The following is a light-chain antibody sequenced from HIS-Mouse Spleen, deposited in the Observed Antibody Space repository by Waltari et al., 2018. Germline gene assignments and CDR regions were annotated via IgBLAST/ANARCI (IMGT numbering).Light chain of an antibody. J-gene: IGLJ2*01. CDR1: ALPKKY. V-gene: IGLV3-10*01. Sequence: YELTQPPSVSVSPGQTARITCSGDALPKKYAYWYQQKSGQAPVLVIYEDSQRPSGIPERFSGSSSGTMATLTISGAQVEDEADYYCYSTDSSGNHRVFGGGTKLTVL. CDR2: EDS. CDR3: YSTDSSGNHRV.